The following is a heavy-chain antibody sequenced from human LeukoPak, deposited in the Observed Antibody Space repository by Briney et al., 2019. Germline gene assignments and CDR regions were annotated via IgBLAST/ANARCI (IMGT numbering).Heavy chain of an antibody. CDR2: ISGSGGST. D-gene: IGHD4-17*01. Sequence: SGGSLRLSCAASGFTFSSYAMSWVRQAPGKGLEWVSAISGSGGSTYYADSVKGRFTISRDNSKNTLYLQMNSLRAEDTAVYYCAKVFTVTTFVFDYWGQGTLVTVSS. V-gene: IGHV3-23*01. CDR3: AKVFTVTTFVFDY. J-gene: IGHJ4*02. CDR1: GFTFSSYA.